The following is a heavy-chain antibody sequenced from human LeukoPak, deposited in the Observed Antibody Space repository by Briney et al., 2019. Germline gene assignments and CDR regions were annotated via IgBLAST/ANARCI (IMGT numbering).Heavy chain of an antibody. J-gene: IGHJ4*02. D-gene: IGHD1-1*01. Sequence: ASVKVSCKASGYTFTSYFMHWVRQAPGQGLEWMGIINPTSGSTTYAQKFQGRVTMTRDTSTSTVYMELSSLRSEDTAVFYCARVSHNGSDYWGQGTLVTVSS. CDR3: ARVSHNGSDY. V-gene: IGHV1-46*01. CDR1: GYTFTSYF. CDR2: INPTSGST.